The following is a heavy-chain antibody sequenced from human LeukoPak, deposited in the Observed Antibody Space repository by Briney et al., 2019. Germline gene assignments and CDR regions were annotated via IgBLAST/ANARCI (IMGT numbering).Heavy chain of an antibody. CDR3: ARRLTYSAFWSGHQPGSYYMAA. CDR1: GYSISSGYY. D-gene: IGHD3-3*01. J-gene: IGHJ6*03. Sequence: PSETLSLTCAVSGYSISSGYYWGWIRQPPGKGLEWIGSIYHSGSTYYNPSLKSRVTISVDTSKNQFSLKLSSVTAADTAVYSCARRLTYSAFWSGHQPGSYYMAASGKGTPGTVS. CDR2: IYHSGST. V-gene: IGHV4-38-2*01.